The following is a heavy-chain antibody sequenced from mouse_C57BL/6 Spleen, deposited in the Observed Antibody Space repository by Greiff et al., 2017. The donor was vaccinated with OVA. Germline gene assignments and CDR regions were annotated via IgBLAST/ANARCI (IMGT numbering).Heavy chain of an antibody. D-gene: IGHD1-1*01. Sequence: EVQGVESGGGLVKPGGSLKLSCAASGFTFSSYAMSWVRQTPEKRLEWVATISDGGSYTYYPDNVKGRFTISRDNAKNNLYLQMSHLKSEDTAMYYCARADYYGSSYAMDYWGQGTSVTVSS. CDR2: ISDGGSYT. J-gene: IGHJ4*01. CDR3: ARADYYGSSYAMDY. CDR1: GFTFSSYA. V-gene: IGHV5-4*01.